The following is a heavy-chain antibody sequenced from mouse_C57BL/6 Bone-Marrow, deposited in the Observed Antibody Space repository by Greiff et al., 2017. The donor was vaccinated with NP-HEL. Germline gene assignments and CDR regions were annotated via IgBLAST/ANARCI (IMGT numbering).Heavy chain of an antibody. CDR2: IDPETGGT. D-gene: IGHD2-1*01. CDR1: GYTFTDYE. Sequence: QVQLQQSGAELVRPGASVTLSCKASGYTFTDYEMHWVKQTPVHGLEWIGAIDPETGGTAYNQKFKGKAILTADKSSSTAYMELRSLTSEDSAVYYCTGDYGNYFDYWGQGTTLTVSS. V-gene: IGHV1-15*01. CDR3: TGDYGNYFDY. J-gene: IGHJ2*01.